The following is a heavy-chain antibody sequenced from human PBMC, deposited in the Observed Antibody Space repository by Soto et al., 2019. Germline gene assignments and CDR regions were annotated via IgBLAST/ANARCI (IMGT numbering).Heavy chain of an antibody. J-gene: IGHJ3*02. CDR2: ISGSGGST. D-gene: IGHD2-15*01. V-gene: IGHV3-23*01. Sequence: GGSLRLSCAASGFTFSSYAMSWVRQAPGKGLEWVSAISGSGGSTYYADSVKGRFTISRDNSKNTLYLQMNSLRAEDTAVYYCAKDPLVIGELGLDATPDIWGQGTMVTVSS. CDR3: AKDPLVIGELGLDATPDI. CDR1: GFTFSSYA.